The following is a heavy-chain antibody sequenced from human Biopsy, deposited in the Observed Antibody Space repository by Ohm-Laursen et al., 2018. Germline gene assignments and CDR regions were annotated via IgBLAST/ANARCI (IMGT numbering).Heavy chain of an antibody. J-gene: IGHJ4*02. Sequence: GSSVQVSCKASSYTFTDSNLHWMRQAPGHGLEWLGYINCKTGATNSAQKFQGTFTMTRNKSISTAYLALGCLRSADSAIYYCARDPLNGHKHFDYWGQGSLVTVSS. D-gene: IGHD2-8*01. V-gene: IGHV1-2*02. CDR1: SYTFTDSN. CDR2: INCKTGAT. CDR3: ARDPLNGHKHFDY.